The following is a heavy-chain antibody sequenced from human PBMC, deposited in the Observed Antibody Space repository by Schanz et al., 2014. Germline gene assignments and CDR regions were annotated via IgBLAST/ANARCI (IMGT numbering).Heavy chain of an antibody. CDR1: GYTFSSFF. CDR2: VNPYAGTT. J-gene: IGHJ4*02. Sequence: QVYLVQSGPEVAEPGASLKVSCKTSGYTFSSFFITWVRQAPGQGLEWMGWVNPYAGTTKYAQGLQGRVTMTTDTTSTTAYLELGSLRTDDTAVYYCARAPTRMNMFRGVTYFFDYWGQGTLVTVSS. V-gene: IGHV1-18*01. D-gene: IGHD3-10*01. CDR3: ARAPTRMNMFRGVTYFFDY.